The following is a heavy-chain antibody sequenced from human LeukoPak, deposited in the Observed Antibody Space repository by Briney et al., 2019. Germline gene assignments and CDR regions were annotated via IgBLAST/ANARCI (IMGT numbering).Heavy chain of an antibody. J-gene: IGHJ4*02. Sequence: GSLRLSCAASGFTFSSYEMNWVRQAPGKGLEWVAFIWPDGSNKLYGDSVKGRFTISRDNSKNTVYLQMNSLRAEDTAVYYCARDYCRTTSCLESWGQGTLVTVSS. CDR1: GFTFSSYE. D-gene: IGHD2-2*01. CDR2: IWPDGSNK. V-gene: IGHV3-33*08. CDR3: ARDYCRTTSCLES.